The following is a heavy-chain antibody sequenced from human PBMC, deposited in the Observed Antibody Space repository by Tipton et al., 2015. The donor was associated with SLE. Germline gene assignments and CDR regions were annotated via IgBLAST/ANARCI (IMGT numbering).Heavy chain of an antibody. CDR1: GDSISSSSYY. D-gene: IGHD3-10*01. CDR2: IYYSGST. Sequence: TLSLTCTVSGDSISSSSYYWGWIRQPPGKGLEWIGSIYYSGSTYYNPSLKSRVTISVDTSKNQFSLKLSSVTAADTAVYYCALPVRGRLFDYWGQGTLVTVSS. CDR3: ALPVRGRLFDY. V-gene: IGHV4-39*01. J-gene: IGHJ4*02.